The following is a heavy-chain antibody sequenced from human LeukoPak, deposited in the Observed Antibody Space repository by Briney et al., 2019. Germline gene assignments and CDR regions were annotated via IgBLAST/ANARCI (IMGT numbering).Heavy chain of an antibody. Sequence: SVKVSCKASGVTFSSYAISWVRRAPGQGLEWMGGIIPIFGTANYAQKFQGRVTITADESTSTAYMELSSLRSEDTAVYYCARAEAAGIPAAMPLMWYYYYMDVWGKGTTVTVSS. CDR3: ARAEAAGIPAAMPLMWYYYYMDV. J-gene: IGHJ6*03. CDR2: IIPIFGTA. D-gene: IGHD2-2*01. V-gene: IGHV1-69*01. CDR1: GVTFSSYA.